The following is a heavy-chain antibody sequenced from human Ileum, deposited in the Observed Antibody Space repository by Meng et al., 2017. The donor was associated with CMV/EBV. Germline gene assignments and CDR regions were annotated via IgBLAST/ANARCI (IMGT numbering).Heavy chain of an antibody. CDR1: GYSFTTYF. CDR2: IDPNSGAT. CDR3: TRDGTAETNERSYGY. D-gene: IGHD5-18*01. V-gene: IGHV1-2*02. Sequence: VLLVQAGTYVKKPGASVKVSCNTSGYSFTTYFLHWVRQAPGQGPEWVGWIDPNSGATNYEQKFQGRVTLTRDTSITTNFMDMNRLTSDDTAIYYCTRDGTAETNERSYGYWGQGTLVTASS. J-gene: IGHJ4*02.